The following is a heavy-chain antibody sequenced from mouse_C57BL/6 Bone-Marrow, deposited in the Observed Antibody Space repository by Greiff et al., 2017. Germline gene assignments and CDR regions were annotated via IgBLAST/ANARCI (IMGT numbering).Heavy chain of an antibody. Sequence: QVQLKESGAELVKPGASVKLSCKASGYTFTSYWMHWVKQRPGRGLEWIGRIDPNSGGTKYNEKFKSKATLTVDKPSSTAYMQLSSLTSEDSAVYYCARLDYSNYWYAMDYWGQGTSVTVSS. V-gene: IGHV1-72*01. J-gene: IGHJ4*01. CDR3: ARLDYSNYWYAMDY. D-gene: IGHD2-5*01. CDR1: GYTFTSYW. CDR2: IDPNSGGT.